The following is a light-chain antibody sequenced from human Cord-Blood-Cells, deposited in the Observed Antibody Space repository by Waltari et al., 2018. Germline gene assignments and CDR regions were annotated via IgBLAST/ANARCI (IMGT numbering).Light chain of an antibody. CDR1: QSLLHSNGYNY. CDR2: LGS. CDR3: MQALQTSWT. J-gene: IGKJ1*01. V-gene: IGKV2-28*01. Sequence: DIVMTQSPLSLPVTPGAPASISCRSSQSLLHSNGYNYLDCYLQKPGQSPQLLIYLGSNRASGVPDRFSGSGSGTHFTLKISRVEAEDVGVYYCMQALQTSWTFGQGTKVEIK.